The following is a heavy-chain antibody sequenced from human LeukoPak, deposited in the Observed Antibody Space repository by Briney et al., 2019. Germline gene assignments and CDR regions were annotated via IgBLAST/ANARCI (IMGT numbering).Heavy chain of an antibody. D-gene: IGHD3-22*01. Sequence: GGSLRLSCAASGFTFDDYGMSWVRQAPGKGLVWVSRINSDGSSTSYADSVKGRFTISRDNAKNTLYLQMNSLRAEDTAVYYCARDFGITMIEGDYWGQGTLVTVSS. CDR3: ARDFGITMIEGDY. CDR1: GFTFDDYG. V-gene: IGHV3-74*01. CDR2: INSDGSST. J-gene: IGHJ4*02.